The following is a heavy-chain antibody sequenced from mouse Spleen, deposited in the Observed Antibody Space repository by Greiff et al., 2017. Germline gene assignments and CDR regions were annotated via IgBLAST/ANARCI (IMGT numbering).Heavy chain of an antibody. CDR2: IWSGGST. J-gene: IGHJ3*01. Sequence: VQLQQSGPGLVQPSQSLSITCTVSGFSLTSYGVHWVRQSPGKGLEWLGVIWSGGSTDYNAAFISRLSISKDNSKSQVFFKMNSLQADDTAIYYCAISTMITTGGFAYWGQGTLVTVSA. CDR1: GFSLTSYG. D-gene: IGHD2-4*01. V-gene: IGHV2-2*01. CDR3: AISTMITTGGFAY.